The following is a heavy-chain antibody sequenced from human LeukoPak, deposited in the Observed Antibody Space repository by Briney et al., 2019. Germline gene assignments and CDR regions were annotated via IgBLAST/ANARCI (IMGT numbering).Heavy chain of an antibody. Sequence: SETLSLTCTVSGGSISSYHWSWIRQPPGKGLEWIGYIYYSGSTNYNPSLKSRVTISVDTSKNQFSLKLSSVTAADTAVYYCARHFFDWFRMKWFDPWGQGTLVTVSS. CDR1: GGSISSYH. CDR3: ARHFFDWFRMKWFDP. J-gene: IGHJ5*02. D-gene: IGHD3-9*01. V-gene: IGHV4-59*08. CDR2: IYYSGST.